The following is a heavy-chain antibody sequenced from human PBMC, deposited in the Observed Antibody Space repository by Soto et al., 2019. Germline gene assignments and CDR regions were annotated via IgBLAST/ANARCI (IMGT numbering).Heavy chain of an antibody. D-gene: IGHD2-2*01. CDR3: AKDLRYCSSTSCHHATGGMDV. V-gene: IGHV3-23*01. CDR1: GFTFSSYA. J-gene: IGHJ6*02. Sequence: QPGGSLRLSCAASGFTFSSYAMSWVRQAPGKGLEWVSAISGSGGSTYYADSVKGRFTISRDNSKNTLYLQMNSLRAEDTAVYYCAKDLRYCSSTSCHHATGGMDVWGQGTTVTVSS. CDR2: ISGSGGST.